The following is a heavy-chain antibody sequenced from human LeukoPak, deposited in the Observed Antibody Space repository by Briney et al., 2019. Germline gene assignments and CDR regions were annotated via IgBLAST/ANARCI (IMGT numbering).Heavy chain of an antibody. CDR2: IWYDGSNK. Sequence: GGSLRLSCAASGFTFSSYGMHWVRQAPGKGLEWVAVIWYDGSNKYYAGSVKGRFTISRDNSKNTLYLQMNSLRAEDTAVYYCARVMDSYGSDYYYYGMDVWGQGTTVTVSS. V-gene: IGHV3-33*01. CDR1: GFTFSSYG. J-gene: IGHJ6*02. D-gene: IGHD3-10*01. CDR3: ARVMDSYGSDYYYYGMDV.